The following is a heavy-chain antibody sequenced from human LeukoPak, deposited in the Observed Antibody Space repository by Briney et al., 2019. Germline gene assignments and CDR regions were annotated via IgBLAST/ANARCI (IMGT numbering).Heavy chain of an antibody. J-gene: IGHJ6*02. D-gene: IGHD5-24*01. V-gene: IGHV3-74*01. CDR2: IASDGSST. CDR1: GFTFSSYW. Sequence: GGSLRLSCAASGFTFSSYWMNWVRQAPGKGLVWVSRIASDGSSTTYADSVKGRFSISRDNAKNTLYLQMNSLRVEDTAVYYCARDQIEMATIMDYYYGMDVWGQGTTVTVSS. CDR3: ARDQIEMATIMDYYYGMDV.